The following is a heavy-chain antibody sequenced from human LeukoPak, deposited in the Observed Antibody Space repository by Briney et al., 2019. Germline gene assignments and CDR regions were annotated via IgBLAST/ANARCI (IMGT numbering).Heavy chain of an antibody. D-gene: IGHD2-2*02. V-gene: IGHV4-30-4*01. CDR2: IYYSGST. CDR3: AREVYCSSTSCYRRSFWFDP. Sequence: PSETLSLTCTVSGGSISSGDYYWSWIRQPPGTGLEWIGYIYYSGSTYYNPSLKSRVTISVDTSKNQFSLKLSSVTAADTAVYYCAREVYCSSTSCYRRSFWFDPWGQGTLVTVSS. CDR1: GGSISSGDYY. J-gene: IGHJ5*02.